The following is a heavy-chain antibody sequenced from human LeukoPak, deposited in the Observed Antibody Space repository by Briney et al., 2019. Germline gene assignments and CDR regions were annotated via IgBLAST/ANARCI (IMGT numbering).Heavy chain of an antibody. CDR3: ARLGYCSGGTCSSGYFYGMDV. CDR2: IFVGDSDT. Sequence: GESLKISCKASANTFTNSWIGWMRQMPGKGLEWMGIIFVGDSDTTYSPSFQGQVTISADRSISTAYLQWNSLKASDTAMYFCARLGYCSGGTCSSGYFYGMDVWGQGTTVTVSS. D-gene: IGHD2-15*01. J-gene: IGHJ6*02. V-gene: IGHV5-51*01. CDR1: ANTFTNSW.